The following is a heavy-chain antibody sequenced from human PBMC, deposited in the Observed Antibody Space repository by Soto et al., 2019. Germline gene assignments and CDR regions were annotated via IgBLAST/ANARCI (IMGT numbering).Heavy chain of an antibody. CDR1: GYTFTGYY. CDR3: ARAVAGEPNYYYYGMDV. D-gene: IGHD6-19*01. Sequence: ASVKVSCKASGYTFTGYYMHWVRQAPGQGLEWMGWINPNSGGTNYAQKFQGRVTMTRDTSMSTAYMELSRLRSDDTAVYYCARAVAGEPNYYYYGMDVWGQGTTVTVSS. CDR2: INPNSGGT. J-gene: IGHJ6*02. V-gene: IGHV1-2*02.